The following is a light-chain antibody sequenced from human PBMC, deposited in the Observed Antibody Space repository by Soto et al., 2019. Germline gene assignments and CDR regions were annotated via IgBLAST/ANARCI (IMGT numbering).Light chain of an antibody. CDR3: QQYNNWPRT. J-gene: IGKJ1*01. CDR1: QSVYNN. V-gene: IGKV3-15*01. Sequence: EIVLTQSPGTLSLSPGEGASLSCKASQSVYNNYLAWYQHKPGQAPRLLIYGASTRATGIPARFSGSGSGTKFTLTINSLQSEDFAVYYCQQYNNWPRTFGQGTKVDIK. CDR2: GAS.